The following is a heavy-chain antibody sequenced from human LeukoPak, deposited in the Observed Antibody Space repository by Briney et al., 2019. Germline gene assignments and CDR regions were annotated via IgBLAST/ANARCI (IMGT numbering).Heavy chain of an antibody. CDR1: GGTFSSYA. V-gene: IGHV1-69*13. Sequence: ASVKVSCEASGGTFSSYAISWVRQAPGQGLEWMGGIIPIFGTANYAQKFQGRVTITADESTSTAYMELSSLRSEDTAVYYCARGRPQTYCSGGSCYSDAFDIWGQGTMVTVSS. CDR2: IIPIFGTA. CDR3: ARGRPQTYCSGGSCYSDAFDI. J-gene: IGHJ3*02. D-gene: IGHD2-15*01.